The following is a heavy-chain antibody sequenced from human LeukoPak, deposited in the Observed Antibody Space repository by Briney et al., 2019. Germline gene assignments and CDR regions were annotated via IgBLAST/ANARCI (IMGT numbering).Heavy chain of an antibody. J-gene: IGHJ4*02. D-gene: IGHD3-3*01. CDR3: ARAHDFWSDILDY. Sequence: SETLSLTCTVSGGSISSGSYYWSWIRQPAGKGLEWIGRIYTSGSTNYNPSLKSRVTISVDTSKNQFSLKLSSVTAADTAVYYCARAHDFWSDILDYWGQGTLVTVSS. V-gene: IGHV4-61*02. CDR2: IYTSGST. CDR1: GGSISSGSYY.